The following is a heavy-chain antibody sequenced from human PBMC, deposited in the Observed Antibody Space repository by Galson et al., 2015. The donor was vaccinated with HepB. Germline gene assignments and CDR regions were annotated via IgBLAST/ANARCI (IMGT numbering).Heavy chain of an antibody. V-gene: IGHV4-30-2*01. D-gene: IGHD6-19*01. CDR3: ARGPSIAVAGPPSSLEEEPYWYFDL. CDR2: IYHSGST. J-gene: IGHJ2*01. Sequence: TLSLTCAVSGGSISSGGYSWSWIRQPPGKGLEWIGYIYHSGSTYYNPSLKSRVTISVDRSKNQFSLKLSSVTAADTAVYYCARGPSIAVAGPPSSLEEEPYWYFDLWGRGTLVTVSS. CDR1: GGSISSGGYS.